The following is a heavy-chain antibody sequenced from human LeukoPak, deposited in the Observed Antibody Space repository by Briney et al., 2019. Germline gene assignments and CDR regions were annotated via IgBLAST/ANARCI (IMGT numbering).Heavy chain of an antibody. CDR3: LNTYFDY. V-gene: IGHV3-48*03. Sequence: GGSLRLSCAASGVTFSSNEMNWVRQAPGKGLEWLACISSSGVTIYYADSVKGRFTISRDNAKNSLYLQMNILRAEDTAIYYCLNTYFDYWGQGTLVTVSS. J-gene: IGHJ4*02. D-gene: IGHD2/OR15-2a*01. CDR1: GVTFSSNE. CDR2: ISSSGVTI.